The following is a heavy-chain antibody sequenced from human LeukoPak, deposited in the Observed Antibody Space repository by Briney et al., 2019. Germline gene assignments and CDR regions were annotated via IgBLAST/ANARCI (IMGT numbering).Heavy chain of an antibody. Sequence: PGGSLRLSCAASGFTFSSYGMHWVRQAPGKGLEWVAVIWYDGSNKYYTDSVKGRFTISRDNSKNTLYPQMNSLRVEDTAVYYCARAVYGVQACFDFWGQGTLVTVSS. V-gene: IGHV3-33*01. D-gene: IGHD4-17*01. J-gene: IGHJ4*02. CDR1: GFTFSSYG. CDR2: IWYDGSNK. CDR3: ARAVYGVQACFDF.